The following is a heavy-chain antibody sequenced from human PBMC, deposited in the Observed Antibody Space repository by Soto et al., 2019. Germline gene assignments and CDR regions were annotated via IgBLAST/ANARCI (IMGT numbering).Heavy chain of an antibody. J-gene: IGHJ6*02. CDR3: ARDGNRGFDMDV. V-gene: IGHV3-48*02. CDR2: ITNTGGTI. CDR1: GFTFSTYN. Sequence: GVSLRLSCEGSGFTFSTYNMDWVRQAPGKGLEWVSYITNTGGTIYYADSVRGRFTISRDNAKNTLFLQMNSLRDDDTAVYYCARDGNRGFDMDVWGQGTTVTVSS.